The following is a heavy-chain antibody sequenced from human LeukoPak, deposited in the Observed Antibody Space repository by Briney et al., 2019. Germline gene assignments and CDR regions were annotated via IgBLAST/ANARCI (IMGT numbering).Heavy chain of an antibody. CDR2: ISGSGGST. Sequence: GGSLRLSCAASGFTFSSYAMSWVRQAPGKGLEWVSAISGSGGSTYYADSVKGRFTISRDNSKNTLYLQMNSLRAEDTAVYYCAKDSSDGSGSYYRPRVYYFDYWGQGTLVTVST. D-gene: IGHD3-10*01. V-gene: IGHV3-23*01. J-gene: IGHJ4*02. CDR3: AKDSSDGSGSYYRPRVYYFDY. CDR1: GFTFSSYA.